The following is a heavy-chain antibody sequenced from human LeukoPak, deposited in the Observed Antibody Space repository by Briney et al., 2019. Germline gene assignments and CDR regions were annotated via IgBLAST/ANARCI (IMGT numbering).Heavy chain of an antibody. J-gene: IGHJ4*02. CDR3: GKDWKLDY. CDR1: GFTFNNYP. CDR2: ISDNGGDR. Sequence: GGCLRLSCAASGFTFNNYPMSWVRQAPGKGLEWVSAISDNGGDRKYADSVKGRFTISRDNSKSTLFLQMNSLRVEDTAIYYCGKDWKLDYWGQGALVTVSS. D-gene: IGHD1-1*01. V-gene: IGHV3-23*01.